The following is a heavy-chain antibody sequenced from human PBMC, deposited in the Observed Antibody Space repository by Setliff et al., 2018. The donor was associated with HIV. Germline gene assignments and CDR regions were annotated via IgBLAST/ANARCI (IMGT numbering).Heavy chain of an antibody. Sequence: GESLKISCKGSGYSFTNYWIGWVRQMPGKGLEWMGIIYPGDSDTRYSPSFQGQVTISADKSISTAYPQWSSLKASDTAMYYCARLSGLYYYDSSGYYYGHYFDYWGQGTLVTVSS. J-gene: IGHJ4*02. D-gene: IGHD3-22*01. CDR3: ARLSGLYYYDSSGYYYGHYFDY. CDR2: IYPGDSDT. V-gene: IGHV5-51*01. CDR1: GYSFTNYW.